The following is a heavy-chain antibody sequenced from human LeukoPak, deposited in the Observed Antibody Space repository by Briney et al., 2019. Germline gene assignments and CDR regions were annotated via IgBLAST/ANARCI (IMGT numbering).Heavy chain of an antibody. CDR3: ARDVGVPYWYFDL. J-gene: IGHJ2*01. Sequence: GGSLRLSCAASGFTFSSYSMNWVRQAPGKGLEWVSSISSSSSYIYYADSVKGRFTISRDNAKNSLYLQMNSLRAEDTAVYYCARDVGVPYWYFDLWGRGTLVTVSS. D-gene: IGHD1-26*01. V-gene: IGHV3-21*01. CDR1: GFTFSSYS. CDR2: ISSSSSYI.